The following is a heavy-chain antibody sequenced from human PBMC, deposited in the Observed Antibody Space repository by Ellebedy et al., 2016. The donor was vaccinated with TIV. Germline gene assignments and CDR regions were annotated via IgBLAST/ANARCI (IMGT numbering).Heavy chain of an antibody. CDR3: ARYGGYNSFWY. J-gene: IGHJ4*02. CDR1: GSTFSNNW. D-gene: IGHD3-22*01. V-gene: IGHV3-7*01. CDR2: IKQDGSEK. Sequence: PGGSLRLPCAAPGSTFSNNWMSWVPQAPGKGLEWVANIKQDGSEKYYVDSVKGRFTISRDNAKSSLYLQMNSLRVEDTAVYYCARYGGYNSFWYWGQGTLVTVSS.